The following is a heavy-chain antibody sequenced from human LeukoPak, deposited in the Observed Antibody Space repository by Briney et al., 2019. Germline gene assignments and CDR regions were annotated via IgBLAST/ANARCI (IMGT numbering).Heavy chain of an antibody. D-gene: IGHD1-26*01. V-gene: IGHV3-48*03. CDR3: AKVRATLYYFDY. J-gene: IGHJ4*02. CDR2: ISSSGSTI. Sequence: GGSLRLSCTASRFTFSIYEMNWVRQAPGKGLEWISYISSSGSTIYYADSVKGRFTISRDNAKNSLYLQMNSLRAEDTAVYYCAKVRATLYYFDYWGQGTLVTVSS. CDR1: RFTFSIYE.